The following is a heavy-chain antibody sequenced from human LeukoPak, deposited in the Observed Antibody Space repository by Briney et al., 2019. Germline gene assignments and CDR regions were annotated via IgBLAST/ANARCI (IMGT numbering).Heavy chain of an antibody. Sequence: GGSLRLSCAASGFTFSDHYMDWVRQAPGKGLEWVGRALNKANSYKTEYAASVKGRFSISRGDSKTSMYLQMDSLKTEDTAVYYCARGGTSFGYNYGMDVWGQGTTVTVSS. CDR2: ALNKANSYKT. D-gene: IGHD2-2*01. V-gene: IGHV3-72*01. CDR1: GFTFSDHY. CDR3: ARGGTSFGYNYGMDV. J-gene: IGHJ6*02.